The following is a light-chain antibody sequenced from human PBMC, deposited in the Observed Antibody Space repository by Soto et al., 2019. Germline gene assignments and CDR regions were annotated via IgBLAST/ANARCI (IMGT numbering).Light chain of an antibody. Sequence: DIQMTQSPTSLSASVGDRVTITCRASQGIRNFVAWYQQKPGKAPKLLIYAASTLQSVVPSRFSGSGSGTDFTLTITSLQPEDVATYSCQKYSSVPVFGPGTKVEIK. V-gene: IGKV1-27*01. CDR2: AAS. CDR3: QKYSSVPV. CDR1: QGIRNF. J-gene: IGKJ3*01.